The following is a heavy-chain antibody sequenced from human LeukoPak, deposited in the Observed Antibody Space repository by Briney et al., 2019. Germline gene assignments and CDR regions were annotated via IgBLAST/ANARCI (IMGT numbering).Heavy chain of an antibody. J-gene: IGHJ4*02. CDR3: ARATYYYDSSGYILGYYFDY. CDR2: INHSGST. D-gene: IGHD3-22*01. V-gene: IGHV4-34*01. Sequence: SETLSLTCAVYGGSFSGYYWSWIRQPPGKGLEWIGEINHSGSTNYNPSLKSRVTISVDTSKNQFSLKLSSVTAADTAVYYCARATYYYDSSGYILGYYFDYWGQGTLVTVSS. CDR1: GGSFSGYY.